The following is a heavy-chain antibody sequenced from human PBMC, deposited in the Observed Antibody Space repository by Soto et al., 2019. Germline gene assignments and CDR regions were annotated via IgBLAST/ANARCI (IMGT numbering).Heavy chain of an antibody. V-gene: IGHV3-33*01. CDR2: ILNDGSNR. CDR1: EFTFSNYG. D-gene: IGHD3-10*01. Sequence: QVQLVESGGGVVQPGRSLRLSCAASEFTFSNYGMHWVRQAPGKGLEWVAVILNDGSNRYHADSVKDRFTISRDTSKNTLYLQVNSLRDEDTAVHYCARDDEYSGNGMDVWGQGSTVTV. J-gene: IGHJ6*02. CDR3: ARDDEYSGNGMDV.